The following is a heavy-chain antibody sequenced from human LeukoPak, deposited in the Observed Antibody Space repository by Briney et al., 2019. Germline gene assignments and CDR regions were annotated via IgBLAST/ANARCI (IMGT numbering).Heavy chain of an antibody. Sequence: ASVKVSCKASGYTFTSYGISWVRQAPGQGLEWMGWISAYNGNTNHAQMLQGRVTMTTDTSTSTAYMELRSLRSDDTAVYYCARGLQETLGWLKAFSAFDIWGQGTMVTVSS. CDR2: ISAYNGNT. CDR1: GYTFTSYG. V-gene: IGHV1-18*01. D-gene: IGHD5-24*01. J-gene: IGHJ3*02. CDR3: ARGLQETLGWLKAFSAFDI.